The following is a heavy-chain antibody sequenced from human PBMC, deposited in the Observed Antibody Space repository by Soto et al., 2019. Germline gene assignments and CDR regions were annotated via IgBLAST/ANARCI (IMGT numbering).Heavy chain of an antibody. V-gene: IGHV1-2*04. D-gene: IGHD3-3*01. CDR2: INPNSGGT. Sequence: ASVKVSCKASGYTFTGYYMHWVRQAPGQGLEWMGWINPNSGGTNYAQKFQGWVTMTRETSISTAYMELSRLRSDDTAVYDWARDRSHNRYDFWSGHHIPGGMDVWGQGTTVTVSS. CDR3: ARDRSHNRYDFWSGHHIPGGMDV. J-gene: IGHJ6*02. CDR1: GYTFTGYY.